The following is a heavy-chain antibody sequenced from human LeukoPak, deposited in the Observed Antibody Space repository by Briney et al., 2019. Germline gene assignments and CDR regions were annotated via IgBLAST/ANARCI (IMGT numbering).Heavy chain of an antibody. CDR2: IRYDESNK. CDR3: AKAEGFDY. J-gene: IGHJ4*02. Sequence: GGSLRLSCAASGFTFSSYAMSWVRQAPGKGLEWVAFIRYDESNKYYADSVKGRFTISRDNSKNTLYLQMNSLRAEDTAVYYCAKAEGFDYWGQGTLVTVSS. CDR1: GFTFSSYA. V-gene: IGHV3-30*02. D-gene: IGHD1-14*01.